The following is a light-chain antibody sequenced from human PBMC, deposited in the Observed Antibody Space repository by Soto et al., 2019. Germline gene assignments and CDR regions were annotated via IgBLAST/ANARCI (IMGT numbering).Light chain of an antibody. Sequence: EIVLTQFPGTLSLSPGEIATLSCSASQSVGSNYLAWYQQRPGQPPNLLIFGASHRAPDIPDRFSGSGSGTDFTLTISRLEPEDFAVYYCQQYGGSVQAFGQGTKVDIK. CDR1: QSVGSNY. CDR2: GAS. V-gene: IGKV3-20*01. J-gene: IGKJ1*01. CDR3: QQYGGSVQA.